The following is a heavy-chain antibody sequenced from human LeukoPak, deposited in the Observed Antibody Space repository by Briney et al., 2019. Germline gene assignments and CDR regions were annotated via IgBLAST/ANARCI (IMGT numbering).Heavy chain of an antibody. CDR2: INWNGGST. D-gene: IGHD4-17*01. V-gene: IGHV3-20*04. J-gene: IGHJ6*03. CDR1: GFTFDDYG. CDR3: ARNYGDLYYYYYYYMDV. Sequence: RAGGSLRLSCAASGFTFDDYGMSWVRQAPGKGLEWVSGINWNGGSTGYADSVKGRFTISRDNAKNSLYLQMNSLRAEDTALYYCARNYGDLYYYYYYYMDVWGKGTTVTVSS.